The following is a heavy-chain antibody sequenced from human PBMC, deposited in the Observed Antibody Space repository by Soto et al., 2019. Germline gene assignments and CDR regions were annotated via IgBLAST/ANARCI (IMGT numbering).Heavy chain of an antibody. CDR1: GFTFISYA. CDR2: ISANGATT. Sequence: GGSLRLSCAPSGFTFISYAMNWVRQAPGKGLQWVSGISANGATTYYADSVKGRFTISRDNSKNTLFLQMDSLRVEDTALYYCAKDRGSGYTLDYWGHGTLVTVSS. CDR3: AKDRGSGYTLDY. J-gene: IGHJ4*01. V-gene: IGHV3-23*01. D-gene: IGHD5-12*01.